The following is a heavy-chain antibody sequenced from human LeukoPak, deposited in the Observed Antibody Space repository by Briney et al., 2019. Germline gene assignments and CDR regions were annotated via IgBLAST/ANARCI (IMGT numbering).Heavy chain of an antibody. Sequence: ASVKVSCKASGYTFTSYYMHWVRQAPGQGLEWMGGIIPIFGTANYAQKFQGRVTITADKSTSTAYMELSSLRSEDTAVYYCARVEADSSSWFDLYYFDYWGQGTLVTVSS. V-gene: IGHV1-69*06. J-gene: IGHJ4*02. CDR3: ARVEADSSSWFDLYYFDY. D-gene: IGHD6-13*01. CDR2: IIPIFGTA. CDR1: GYTFTSYY.